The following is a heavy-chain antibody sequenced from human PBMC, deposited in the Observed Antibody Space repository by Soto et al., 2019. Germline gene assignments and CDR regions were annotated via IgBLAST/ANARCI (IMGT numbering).Heavy chain of an antibody. D-gene: IGHD4-4*01. CDR1: GFTFSSHG. CDR3: GRLHGYSWDV. V-gene: IGHV3-33*01. J-gene: IGHJ6*02. Sequence: QVQLVESGGGVVQPGRSLRLSCAASGFTFSSHGMHWVRQAPGKGLEWVAVIWYAGSDKYYADSVKGRVTISRDNSKNTLYLQMNSLRVEDTAVYYCGRLHGYSWDVWGQGTMVTVS. CDR2: IWYAGSDK.